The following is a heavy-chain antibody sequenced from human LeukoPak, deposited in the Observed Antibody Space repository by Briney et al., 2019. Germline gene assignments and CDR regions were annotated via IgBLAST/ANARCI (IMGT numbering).Heavy chain of an antibody. V-gene: IGHV3-30*02. CDR1: GFTFSSYG. Sequence: PGGSLRLSCAASGFTFSSYGMHWVRQAPGKGLEWVAFIRYDGSNKYYADSVKGRFTISRDNSKNTLYLQMNSLRAEDTAEYYCAKDSPPPTVRFLEWLSGAFDIWGQGTMVTVSS. D-gene: IGHD3-3*01. CDR3: AKDSPPPTVRFLEWLSGAFDI. J-gene: IGHJ3*02. CDR2: IRYDGSNK.